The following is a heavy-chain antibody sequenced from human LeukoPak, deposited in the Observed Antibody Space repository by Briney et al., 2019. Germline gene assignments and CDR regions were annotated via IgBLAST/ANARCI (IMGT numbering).Heavy chain of an antibody. V-gene: IGHV3-48*01. CDR2: ITASGTAM. J-gene: IGHJ4*02. CDR1: GFTFSSYS. D-gene: IGHD3-10*01. Sequence: GGSLRLSCAASGFTFSSYSMNWVRQAPGKGLEWVSHITASGTAMFYADSVKGRFTISRDNAKNSLYLQMNSLRADDTAVYYCARGRSGSHHFDSWGQGTLVTVPS. CDR3: ARGRSGSHHFDS.